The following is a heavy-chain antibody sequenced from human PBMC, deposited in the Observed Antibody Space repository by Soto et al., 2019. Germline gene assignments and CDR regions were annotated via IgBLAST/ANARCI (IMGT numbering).Heavy chain of an antibody. CDR1: GGSLSDYF. D-gene: IGHD2-21*01. V-gene: IGHV4-34*01. CDR3: ARGGISHWAYFYYMDV. CDR2: INHLASI. Sequence: SETLSLTCVVSGGSLSDYFWSWIRQPPGMALEWIGEINHLASINYNPSLKSRVTMSVDTSKNQFSLTLNSVTAADTATYYCARGGISHWAYFYYMDVWDRGTTVTVSS. J-gene: IGHJ6*03.